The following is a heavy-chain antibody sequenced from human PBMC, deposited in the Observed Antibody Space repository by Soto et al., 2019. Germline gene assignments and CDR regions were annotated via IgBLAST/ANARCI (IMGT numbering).Heavy chain of an antibody. D-gene: IGHD3-3*01. Sequence: QVQLQESGPGLVKPSQTLSLTCTVSGDSISSGGSYWSWIRQRPGKGLEWIGYIFYSGSFYYTPSLNGRVMISPDTAKNQFSLRLTSVTAADTAVYYCARAPETPPILGVVRPYFFNYWGQGTLVTVSS. CDR3: ARAPETPPILGVVRPYFFNY. J-gene: IGHJ4*02. V-gene: IGHV4-31*03. CDR2: IFYSGSF. CDR1: GDSISSGGSY.